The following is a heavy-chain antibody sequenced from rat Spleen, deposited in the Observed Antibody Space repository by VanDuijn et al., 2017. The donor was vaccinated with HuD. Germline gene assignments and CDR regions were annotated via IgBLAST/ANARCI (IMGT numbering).Heavy chain of an antibody. J-gene: IGHJ2*01. CDR2: IVYDGSSY. CDR3: ARRHYGYTDYFDY. Sequence: EVQLVESGGGLLQPGGSLKLSCAASGFTFSDYYMAWVRQAPTKGLEWVATIVYDGSSYYYRDSVKGRFTISRDNAKNSLYLQMDSLRSEDTATYYCARRHYGYTDYFDYWGQGVMVTVSS. CDR1: GFTFSDYY. V-gene: IGHV5-17*01. D-gene: IGHD1-9*01.